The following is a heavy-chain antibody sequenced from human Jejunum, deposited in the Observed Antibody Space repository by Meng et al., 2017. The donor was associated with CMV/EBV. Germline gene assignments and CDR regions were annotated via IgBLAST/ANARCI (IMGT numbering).Heavy chain of an antibody. J-gene: IGHJ4*02. CDR3: ARKYCGSSNCYPFDY. D-gene: IGHD2-2*01. V-gene: IGHV4-34*01. CDR2: INHSGSA. Sequence: GGAFSGYYWSWIRQSPGQGLEWIGQINHSGSASYNPSLRRRVTISEDTSKNQFSLRLTSVTAADTAIYYCARKYCGSSNCYPFDYWGQGELVTVSS. CDR1: GGAFSGYY.